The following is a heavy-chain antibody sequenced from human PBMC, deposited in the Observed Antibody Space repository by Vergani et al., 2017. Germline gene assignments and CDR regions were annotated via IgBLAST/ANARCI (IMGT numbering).Heavy chain of an antibody. CDR1: GGSFSGYY. Sequence: QVQLQQWGAGLLKPSETLSLTCAVYGGSFSGYYWSWIRQPPGKGLEWFGEINHSGSTNYNPSLKSRVTISVDTSKNKFSLKLSSVTAADTAVYYCARVIGVTMVRGVMLGFDYWGQGTLVTVSS. CDR2: INHSGST. J-gene: IGHJ4*02. V-gene: IGHV4-34*01. CDR3: ARVIGVTMVRGVMLGFDY. D-gene: IGHD3-10*01.